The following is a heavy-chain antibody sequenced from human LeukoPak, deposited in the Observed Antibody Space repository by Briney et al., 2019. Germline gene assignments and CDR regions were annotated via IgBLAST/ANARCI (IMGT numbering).Heavy chain of an antibody. CDR1: GFDLSDYY. Sequence: PGGSLRLSCVVSGFDLSDYYMRWIRQAPGKGLEWISYISSSGGNIYFADSVKGRFTMSRDNARGSLYLQMNSLRADDTAIYYCVRRRDYFDYWGQGTLVTVSS. J-gene: IGHJ4*02. CDR2: ISSSGGNI. V-gene: IGHV3-11*01. CDR3: VRRRDYFDY.